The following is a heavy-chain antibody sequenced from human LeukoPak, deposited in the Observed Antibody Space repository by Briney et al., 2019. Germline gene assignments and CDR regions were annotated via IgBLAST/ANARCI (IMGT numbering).Heavy chain of an antibody. CDR2: INPNSGDT. CDR3: ARASCSATSCSADY. CDR1: GYTFTGYY. Sequence: ASVKVSCKASGYTFTGYYMHWVRQAPGEGLEWMGRINPNSGDTLYAQKFQGRVTMTRGTSITTAYMDLSRLRSDDKAVYYCARASCSATSCSADYWGQGTLVTVSS. V-gene: IGHV1-2*06. J-gene: IGHJ4*02. D-gene: IGHD2-2*01.